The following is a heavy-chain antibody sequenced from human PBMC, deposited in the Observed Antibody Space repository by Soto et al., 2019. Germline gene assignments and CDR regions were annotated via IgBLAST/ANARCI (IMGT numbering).Heavy chain of an antibody. Sequence: VQLVESGGGLVQPGGSLRLSCEASGFTFRNYDMHWVRQGTGKGLEWVSGISAAGDPDYADSVEGRFTIARENAQNSFFLPMNSLRVGDTAVYYCARTDRDFYGLDVWGQGTKVIVSS. CDR2: ISAAGDP. J-gene: IGHJ6*02. CDR3: ARTDRDFYGLDV. CDR1: GFTFRNYD. V-gene: IGHV3-13*05.